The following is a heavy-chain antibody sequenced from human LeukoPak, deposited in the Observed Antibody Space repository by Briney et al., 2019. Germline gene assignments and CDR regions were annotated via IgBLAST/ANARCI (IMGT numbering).Heavy chain of an antibody. J-gene: IGHJ4*02. D-gene: IGHD4-17*01. V-gene: IGHV3-74*01. Sequence: PGGSLRLSCAASGFTFSSYWMHWVRQAPGKGLVWVSRSNSDGSSTNYADSVKGRFTISRDNAKNTLYLQMNSLRAEDTAVYYCARGGDYPFDYWAREPWSPSPQ. CDR3: ARGGDYPFDY. CDR2: SNSDGSST. CDR1: GFTFSSYW.